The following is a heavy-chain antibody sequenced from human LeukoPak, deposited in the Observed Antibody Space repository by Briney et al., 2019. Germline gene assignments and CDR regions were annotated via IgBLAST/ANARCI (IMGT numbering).Heavy chain of an antibody. CDR3: ARTYSSSWYCYFDY. CDR2: ISSSGSTI. CDR1: GFTFSDYY. V-gene: IGHV3-11*04. D-gene: IGHD6-13*01. Sequence: PGGSLRLSCAASGFTFSDYYMSWIRQAPGKGLEWVSYISSSGSTIYYADSVKGRFTISRDNAKNSLYLQMNSLRAEDTAVYYCARTYSSSWYCYFDYWAREPWSPSPQ. J-gene: IGHJ4*02.